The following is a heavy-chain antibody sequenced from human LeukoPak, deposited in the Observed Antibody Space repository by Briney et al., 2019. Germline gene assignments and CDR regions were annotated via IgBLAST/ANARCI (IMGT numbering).Heavy chain of an antibody. CDR1: GYTFTGYY. D-gene: IGHD3-10*01. Sequence: ASVKVSCKASGYTFTGYYMHWVRQAPGQGLEWMGWINPNSGGTNYAQKFQGRVTMTRDTSISTAYMELSRLRPDDTAVYYCARGQTVTMVPATNDYWGQGTLVTVSS. CDR3: ARGQTVTMVPATNDY. V-gene: IGHV1-2*02. J-gene: IGHJ4*02. CDR2: INPNSGGT.